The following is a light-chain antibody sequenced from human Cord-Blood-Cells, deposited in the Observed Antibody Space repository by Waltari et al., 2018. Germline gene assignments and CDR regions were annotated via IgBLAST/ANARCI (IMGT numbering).Light chain of an antibody. CDR3: QQRSNWPIT. CDR1: QSVSSN. Sequence: EIVMTRSPATLSVSPGERATLSCRASQSVSSNLAWYQQKPGQAPRLLIYGASTRATGIPARFSGSGSGTEFTLTISSLEPEDFAVYYCQQRSNWPITFGQGTRLEIK. CDR2: GAS. V-gene: IGKV3-15*01. J-gene: IGKJ5*01.